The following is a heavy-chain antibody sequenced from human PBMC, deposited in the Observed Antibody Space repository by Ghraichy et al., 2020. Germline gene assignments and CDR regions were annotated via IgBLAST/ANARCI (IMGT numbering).Heavy chain of an antibody. CDR1: GGSISDYY. CDR2: IYYSGST. V-gene: IGHV4-59*01. J-gene: IGHJ6*02. Sequence: SETLSLTCSISGGSISDYYWTWIRQPPGKGLEWIGYIYYSGSTKYNPSLKSRVTISVDTSKNQFSLQLSSVTAADTAVYYCARDMTTVTTGNVAHAYGLDVWGQGTTVTVSS. D-gene: IGHD4-17*01. CDR3: ARDMTTVTTGNVAHAYGLDV.